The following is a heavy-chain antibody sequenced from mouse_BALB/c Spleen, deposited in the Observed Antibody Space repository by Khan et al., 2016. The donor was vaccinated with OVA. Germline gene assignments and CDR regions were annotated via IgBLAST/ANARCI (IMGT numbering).Heavy chain of an antibody. CDR2: INTNTGEP. Sequence: LVESGPELKKPGETVKISCKASGYTFTNYGMNWVKQAPGKGLKWMGWINTNTGEPTYSDDFKGRFAFSLETSASTAYLQINNLKNEDMATYFCARSGGVLLYGGYFDVWGAGTTVTVSS. D-gene: IGHD1-1*01. J-gene: IGHJ1*01. CDR3: ARSGGVLLYGGYFDV. V-gene: IGHV9-1*02. CDR1: GYTFTNYG.